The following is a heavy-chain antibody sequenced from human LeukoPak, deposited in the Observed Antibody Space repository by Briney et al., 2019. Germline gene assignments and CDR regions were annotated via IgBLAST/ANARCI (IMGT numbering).Heavy chain of an antibody. CDR3: ARRRLFLWFGEPRWFDP. Sequence: ASETLSLTCAVSGGSISSGGYSWSWIRQPPGKGLEWIGYIYYSGSTYYNPSLKSRVTISVDTSKNQFSLKLSSVTAADTAVYYCARRRLFLWFGEPRWFDPWGQGTLVTVSS. J-gene: IGHJ5*02. D-gene: IGHD3-10*01. CDR1: GGSISSGGYS. CDR2: IYYSGST. V-gene: IGHV4-30-4*07.